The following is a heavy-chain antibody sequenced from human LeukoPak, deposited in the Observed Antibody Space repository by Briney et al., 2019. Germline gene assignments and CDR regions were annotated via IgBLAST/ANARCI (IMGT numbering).Heavy chain of an antibody. CDR3: ARDIASTRMDV. V-gene: IGHV3-33*01. Sequence: GGSLRLSCVASGFTFRSHGMHWVRQAPGKGLEWVAVIWYDGSNEYFADSVKGRFTISRDNSKDILYLQMNSLRAEDTAVYYCARDIASTRMDVWGQGTTVSVSS. J-gene: IGHJ6*02. D-gene: IGHD2-15*01. CDR1: GFTFRSHG. CDR2: IWYDGSNE.